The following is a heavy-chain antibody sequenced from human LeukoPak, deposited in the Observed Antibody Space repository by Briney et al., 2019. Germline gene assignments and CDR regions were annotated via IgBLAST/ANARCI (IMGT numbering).Heavy chain of an antibody. CDR2: ISYDGSNK. D-gene: IGHD5-12*01. CDR1: GFTFSSYG. CDR3: ANGYSADY. Sequence: GGSLRLSCAASGFTFSSYGMHWVRQAPGKGLEWVAVISYDGSNKYYADSVKGRFTIPRDNSKNTLYLQMNSLRAEDTAVYYCANGYSADYWGQGTLVTVSS. V-gene: IGHV3-30*18. J-gene: IGHJ4*02.